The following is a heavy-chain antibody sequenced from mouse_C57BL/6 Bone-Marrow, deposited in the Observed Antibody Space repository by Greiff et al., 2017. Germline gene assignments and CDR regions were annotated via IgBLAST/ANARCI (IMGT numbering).Heavy chain of an antibody. V-gene: IGHV3-6*01. D-gene: IGHD1-1*01. CDR1: GYSITSGYY. Sequence: EVKLQESGPGLVKPSQSLSLTCSVTGYSITSGYYWNWIRQFPGNKLEWMGYISYDGSNNYNPSLKNRISITRDTSKNQFFLKLNSVTTEDTATYYCARAPIYYYGSRRGDYWGQGTSVTVSS. J-gene: IGHJ4*01. CDR2: ISYDGSN. CDR3: ARAPIYYYGSRRGDY.